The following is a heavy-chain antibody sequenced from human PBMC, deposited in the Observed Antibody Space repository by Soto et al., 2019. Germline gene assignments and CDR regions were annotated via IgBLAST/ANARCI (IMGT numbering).Heavy chain of an antibody. D-gene: IGHD1-26*01. Sequence: EVQLLESGGGLVQPGGSLRVSCAASGFTFYNYAMSWVRQAPGKGLEWVSTIGSGGGDTYYADSVKGRFTISRDESKSTLYLQLNSLRAEDTALYYCAKDRMAQNSVWDPFDIWGQGTRVTVSS. CDR1: GFTFYNYA. J-gene: IGHJ3*02. CDR3: AKDRMAQNSVWDPFDI. V-gene: IGHV3-23*01. CDR2: IGSGGGDT.